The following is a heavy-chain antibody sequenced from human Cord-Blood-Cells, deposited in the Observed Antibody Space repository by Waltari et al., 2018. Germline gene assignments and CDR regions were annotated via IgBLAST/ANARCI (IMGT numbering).Heavy chain of an antibody. J-gene: IGHJ3*02. CDR3: ARGLANLDAFDI. CDR2: INHSGST. CDR1: GGSFSCYS. Sequence: QVQLQPWGAGLLKPSEPLSLPCAGYGGSFSCYSWSWVRQPPGKRLAWIGEINHSGSTNYNPSLKSRVTISVDTSKNQFSLKLSSVTAADTAVYYCARGLANLDAFDIWGQGTMVTVSS. V-gene: IGHV4-34*01. D-gene: IGHD7-27*01.